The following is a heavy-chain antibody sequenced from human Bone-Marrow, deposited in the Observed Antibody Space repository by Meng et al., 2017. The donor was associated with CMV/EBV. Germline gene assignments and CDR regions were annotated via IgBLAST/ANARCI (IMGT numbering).Heavy chain of an antibody. CDR1: GGSFSGYY. V-gene: IGHV4-34*01. J-gene: IGHJ4*02. CDR3: ARAASGVPRSLGY. CDR2: INHSGST. Sequence: CAVYGGSFSGYYWSWIRQPPGKGLEWIGEINHSGSTHYNPSLKSRVTISVDTSKNQFSLKLSSVTAADTAVYYCARAASGVPRSLGYWGQGTLVTVSS. D-gene: IGHD1-26*01.